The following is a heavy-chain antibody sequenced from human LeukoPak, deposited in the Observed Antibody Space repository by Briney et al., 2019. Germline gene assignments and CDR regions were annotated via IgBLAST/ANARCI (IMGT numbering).Heavy chain of an antibody. Sequence: PSETLSLTCTVSGGSISSYYWSWIRQPPGKGREWIGYIYYSGSTNYNPSLKSRVTISVDTSKNQFSLKLSSVTAADTAVLYCASSTGEYYYYYYMDDWGKGTTVTVSS. CDR2: IYYSGST. D-gene: IGHD2-2*01. CDR3: ASSTGEYYYYYYMDD. V-gene: IGHV4-59*01. J-gene: IGHJ6*03. CDR1: GGSISSYY.